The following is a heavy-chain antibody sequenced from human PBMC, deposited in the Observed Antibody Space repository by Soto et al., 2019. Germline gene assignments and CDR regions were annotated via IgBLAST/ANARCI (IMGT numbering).Heavy chain of an antibody. CDR2: IIPIFGTA. Sequence: EASVKVSCKASGGTLSSYAISWVRQAPGQGLEWMGGIIPIFGTANYAQKFQGRVTITADESTSTAYMELSSLRSEDTAVYYCRVVVAATRRSAFDIWGQGTMVTVSS. CDR3: RVVVAATRRSAFDI. CDR1: GGTLSSYA. J-gene: IGHJ3*02. D-gene: IGHD2-15*01. V-gene: IGHV1-69*13.